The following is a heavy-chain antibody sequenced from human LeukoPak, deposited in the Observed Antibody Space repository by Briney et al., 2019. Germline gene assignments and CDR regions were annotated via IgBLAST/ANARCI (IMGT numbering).Heavy chain of an antibody. D-gene: IGHD6-19*01. J-gene: IGHJ2*01. CDR2: LNTDGRDT. CDR3: ARSEAVAWSFDL. Sequence: GGSLRLSCAASGLTFSAYWMHWVRQAPGKGLVWVSRLNTDGRDTRYADSVQGRFTISRDNAKNTLYLQMNSLRAEDTAVYYCARSEAVAWSFDLWGRGTLVTVSS. CDR1: GLTFSAYW. V-gene: IGHV3-74*01.